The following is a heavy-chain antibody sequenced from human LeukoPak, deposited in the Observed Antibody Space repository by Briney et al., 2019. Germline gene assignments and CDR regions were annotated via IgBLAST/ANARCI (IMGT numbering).Heavy chain of an antibody. CDR3: ARGWPQWLGVFDS. D-gene: IGHD6-19*01. V-gene: IGHV4-59*01. J-gene: IGHJ4*02. CDR1: GASISPYY. CDR2: IHYSGNI. Sequence: PSETLSLTCTVSGASISPYYWSWIRQPPGKGLEWIGYIHYSGNINYNPSFESRVTISVDTSKNQFSLKLNSVTAADTAVYYCARGWPQWLGVFDSWGQGTLVTVSS.